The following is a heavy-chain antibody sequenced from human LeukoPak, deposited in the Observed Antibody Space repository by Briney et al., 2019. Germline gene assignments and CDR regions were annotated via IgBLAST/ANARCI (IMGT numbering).Heavy chain of an antibody. CDR2: IFYSGST. Sequence: RPSETLSLTCTVSGGSVSSGSYYWSWIRQPPGKGLEWIGYIFYSGSTNYNPSLKSRVTISVDTSKNQFSLKLSSVTAADTAVYYCARWPDSEYGGNQGYDYWGQGTLVTVSS. CDR1: GGSVSSGSYY. D-gene: IGHD4-23*01. CDR3: ARWPDSEYGGNQGYDY. V-gene: IGHV4-61*01. J-gene: IGHJ4*02.